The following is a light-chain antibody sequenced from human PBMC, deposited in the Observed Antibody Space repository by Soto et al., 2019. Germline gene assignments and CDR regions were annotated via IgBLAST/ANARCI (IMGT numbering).Light chain of an antibody. J-gene: IGKJ5*01. CDR3: QQRSNWPPIT. CDR2: GAS. V-gene: IGKV3-11*01. Sequence: EIVLTQSPGTLSLSPGERATLSCRASQSVSNNYLAWYQQKPGQAPRLLIYGASNRATGIPARFSGSGSGTDFTLTISSLEPEDFAVYYGQQRSNWPPITFGQGTRLEIK. CDR1: QSVSNNY.